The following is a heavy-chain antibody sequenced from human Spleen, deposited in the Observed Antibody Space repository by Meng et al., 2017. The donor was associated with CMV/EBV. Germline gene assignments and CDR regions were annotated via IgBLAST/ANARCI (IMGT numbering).Heavy chain of an antibody. CDR2: IYYSGST. CDR3: ARVRWGTYYFDY. Sequence: TGAGGSISSGGYYWSWIRQHPEKGLECIGYIYYSGSTYCNPSLKSRVTISVDTSENQFSLKLSSVTAADTAVYYCARVRWGTYYFDYWGQGTLVTVSS. D-gene: IGHD2-8*02. V-gene: IGHV4-31*02. CDR1: GGSISSGGYY. J-gene: IGHJ4*02.